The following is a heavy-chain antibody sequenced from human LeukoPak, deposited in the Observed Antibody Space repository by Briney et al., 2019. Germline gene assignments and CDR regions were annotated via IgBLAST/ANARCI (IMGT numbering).Heavy chain of an antibody. D-gene: IGHD3-9*01. CDR2: ISGSGGST. Sequence: PGGSLRLSCAVSGFIFSSYSMNWVRQAPGKGLEWVSAISGSGGSTYYADSVKGRFTISRDNSKNTLYLQMNSLRAEDTAVYYCAKDGGEYYDILTGYYPRLYYMDVWGKGTTVTISS. CDR1: GFIFSSYS. CDR3: AKDGGEYYDILTGYYPRLYYMDV. V-gene: IGHV3-23*01. J-gene: IGHJ6*03.